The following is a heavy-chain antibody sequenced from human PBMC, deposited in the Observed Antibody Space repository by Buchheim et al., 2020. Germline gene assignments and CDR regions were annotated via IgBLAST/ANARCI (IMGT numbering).Heavy chain of an antibody. J-gene: IGHJ4*02. CDR2: FVNSGTT. D-gene: IGHD1-26*01. Sequence: QLQLQESGPGLVKPSETLSLTCTVSGDSISSSPYYWGWIRQPPGKGLEWIATFVNSGTTYYSPSLMGRITMTVDTSKNQFSLKLTSVTAADTAVYYCVTRRSGSYSEFWGLGTL. CDR3: VTRRSGSYSEF. V-gene: IGHV4-39*01. CDR1: GDSISSSPYY.